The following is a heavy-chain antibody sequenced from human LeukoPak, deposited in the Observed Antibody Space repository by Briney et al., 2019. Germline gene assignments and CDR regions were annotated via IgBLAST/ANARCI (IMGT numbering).Heavy chain of an antibody. V-gene: IGHV3-74*01. CDR3: ARSLGWYDY. CDR2: ISSGGSST. D-gene: IGHD6-19*01. J-gene: IGHJ4*02. Sequence: GGSLRLSCVASGFTISDYWMHWVRQGPGKGLVWVSRISSGGSSTSYADSMKGRFTISRDNAKNTLYLQMSSLRAEDTAVYYCARSLGWYDYWGQGTLVTVSS. CDR1: GFTISDYW.